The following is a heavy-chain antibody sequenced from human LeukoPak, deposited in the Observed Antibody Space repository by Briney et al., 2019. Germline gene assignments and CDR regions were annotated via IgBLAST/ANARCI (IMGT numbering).Heavy chain of an antibody. CDR1: GGSFSGYY. V-gene: IGHV4-34*01. J-gene: IGHJ4*02. CDR2: INHSGST. CDR3: ARFVSYGVGTYGDRSPAFDY. D-gene: IGHD4-17*01. Sequence: SETLSLTCAVYGGSFSGYYWSWIRQPPGKGLEWIGEINHSGSTNYNPSLKSRVTISVDTSKNQFSLKLSSVTAADTAMYYCARFVSYGVGTYGDRSPAFDYWGQGTLVTVSS.